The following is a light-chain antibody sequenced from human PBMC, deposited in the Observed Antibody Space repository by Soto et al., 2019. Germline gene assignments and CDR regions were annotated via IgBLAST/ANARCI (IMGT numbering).Light chain of an antibody. CDR3: QQYSSTPQT. J-gene: IGKJ1*01. Sequence: DIVMTQSPDSLAVSLGERATINCKYSQSVLYSANNMNYLAWYQQKPGQPPKLLIYWASTRESGVPDRFSGSGSGTEFTLTINSLQAEDVAVSYCQQYSSTPQTFGQGTKVDVK. CDR1: QSVLYSANNMNY. CDR2: WAS. V-gene: IGKV4-1*01.